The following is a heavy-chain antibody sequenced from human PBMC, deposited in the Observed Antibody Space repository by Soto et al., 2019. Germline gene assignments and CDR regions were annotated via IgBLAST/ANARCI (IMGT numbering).Heavy chain of an antibody. CDR3: ARGGQWDFLSDY. J-gene: IGHJ4*02. D-gene: IGHD1-26*01. CDR1: GYSFTRYY. V-gene: IGHV1-18*01. Sequence: QVQLVQSGAEVKKPGASVKVSCKASGYSFTRYYISWVRQAPGQGLEWMGWISAYNGNTHYEEKLQGRVTLTTDTSTSTAYMELWRQRSDDTAVYFCARGGQWDFLSDYWSQGTLVTVSS. CDR2: ISAYNGNT.